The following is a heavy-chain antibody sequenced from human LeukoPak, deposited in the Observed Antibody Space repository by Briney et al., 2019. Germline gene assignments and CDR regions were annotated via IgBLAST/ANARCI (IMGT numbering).Heavy chain of an antibody. CDR1: GYSFTSYW. CDR2: INPNSGGT. CDR3: ARALRIAAAGNY. Sequence: GESLKISCKGSGYSFTSYWIGWVRQAPGQGLEWMGWINPNSGGTNYAQKFQGGVTMTRDTSISTAYMELSRLRSDDTAVYYCARALRIAAAGNYWGQGTLVTVSS. J-gene: IGHJ4*02. V-gene: IGHV1-2*02. D-gene: IGHD6-13*01.